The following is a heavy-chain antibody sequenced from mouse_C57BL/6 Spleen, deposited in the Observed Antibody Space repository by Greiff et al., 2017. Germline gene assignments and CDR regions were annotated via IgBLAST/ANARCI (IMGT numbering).Heavy chain of an antibody. Sequence: EVKLMESGGGLVQPGGSLKLSCAASGFTFSDYGMAWVRQAPRKGPEWVAFISNLAYSIYYADTVTGRFTISRENAKNTLYLEMSSLRSEDTAMYYCARQGYYGSSYDWYFDVWGTGTTVTVSS. D-gene: IGHD1-1*01. V-gene: IGHV5-15*01. CDR3: ARQGYYGSSYDWYFDV. CDR2: ISNLAYSI. J-gene: IGHJ1*03. CDR1: GFTFSDYG.